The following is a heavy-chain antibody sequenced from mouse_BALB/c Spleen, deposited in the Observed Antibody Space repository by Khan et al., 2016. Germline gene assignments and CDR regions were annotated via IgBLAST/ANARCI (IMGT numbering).Heavy chain of an antibody. CDR1: GYTFTSYW. D-gene: IGHD1-2*01. V-gene: IGHV1-7*01. Sequence: QVQLKQSGAELAKPGASVKMSCKAPGYTFTSYWMHWVKQRPGQGLEWIGYINPSTGYTEYNQKFKDKATLTADKASSTAYMQLRSMTSEDSAVYYCGKIHSDGHYYAMDYWGQGTSVTVSS. CDR2: INPSTGYT. CDR3: GKIHSDGHYYAMDY. J-gene: IGHJ4*01.